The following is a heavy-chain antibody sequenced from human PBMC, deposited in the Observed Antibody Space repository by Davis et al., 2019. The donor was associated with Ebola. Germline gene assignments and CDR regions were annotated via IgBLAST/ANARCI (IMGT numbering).Heavy chain of an antibody. CDR2: ISGDGGST. CDR1: GFTFDDYA. V-gene: IGHV3-43*02. J-gene: IGHJ5*02. D-gene: IGHD1-7*01. Sequence: GESLKISCAASGFTFDDYAMHWVRQAPGKGLEWVSLISGDGGSTYYADSVKGRFTISRDNSKNSLYLQMNSLRTEDTALYYCAKLSGAGTTKTWFDPWGQGTLATVSS. CDR3: AKLSGAGTTKTWFDP.